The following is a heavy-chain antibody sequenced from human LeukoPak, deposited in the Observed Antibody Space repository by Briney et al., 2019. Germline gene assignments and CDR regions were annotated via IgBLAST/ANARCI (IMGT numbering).Heavy chain of an antibody. CDR1: GGSISSYY. Sequence: SETLSLTCTVSGGSISSYYWSWIRQPPGKGLGWIGYIYYSGSTNYNPSLKSRVTISVDTSKNQFSLKLSSVTAADTAVYYCARDSAAAHDYWGQGTLVTVSS. V-gene: IGHV4-59*01. J-gene: IGHJ4*02. CDR2: IYYSGST. D-gene: IGHD2-2*01. CDR3: ARDSAAAHDY.